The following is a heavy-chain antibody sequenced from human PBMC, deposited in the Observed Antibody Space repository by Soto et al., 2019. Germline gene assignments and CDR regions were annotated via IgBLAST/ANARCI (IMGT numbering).Heavy chain of an antibody. Sequence: GVSLRLSCTASGFTFGDYSMSCVRQAPGKGLEWVGFIRSKTYGGTTDYVASVKGRFTISRDDSKSIAYLQMNSLKTEDTAVYYCTRDQWLVDYWGQGTLVTVSS. V-gene: IGHV3-49*04. CDR2: IRSKTYGGTT. CDR3: TRDQWLVDY. CDR1: GFTFGDYS. J-gene: IGHJ4*02. D-gene: IGHD6-19*01.